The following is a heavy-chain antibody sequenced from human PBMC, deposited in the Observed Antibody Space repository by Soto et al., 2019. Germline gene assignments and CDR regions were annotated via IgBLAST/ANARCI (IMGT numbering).Heavy chain of an antibody. CDR2: ISAKNGDT. D-gene: IGHD2-15*01. V-gene: IGHV1-18*01. Sequence: QVQLGQSGADVKKPGASVRVSCRASGYTFTDYGITWVRQAPGPGLGCMGWISAKNGDTNLAQKFRCRVTLTTDTYTGTAYVDFRSMTPDDTAVDYCARDPPETPSDYWGQGALVTVSS. CDR1: GYTFTDYG. CDR3: ARDPPETPSDY. J-gene: IGHJ4*02.